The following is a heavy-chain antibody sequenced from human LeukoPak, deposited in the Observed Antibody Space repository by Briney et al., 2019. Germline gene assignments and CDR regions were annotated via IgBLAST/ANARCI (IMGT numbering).Heavy chain of an antibody. J-gene: IGHJ4*02. CDR1: GFTFSSYA. CDR3: ATAAVPTTFDYFDY. D-gene: IGHD4-17*01. Sequence: GRSLRLSCAASGFTFSSYAMYWVRQAPGKGLEWVAVISYDGSNKYYADSVKGRFIISRDNSKNTLYLQMNSLRAEDTAVYYCATAAVPTTFDYFDYWGQGTLVTVSS. V-gene: IGHV3-30*14. CDR2: ISYDGSNK.